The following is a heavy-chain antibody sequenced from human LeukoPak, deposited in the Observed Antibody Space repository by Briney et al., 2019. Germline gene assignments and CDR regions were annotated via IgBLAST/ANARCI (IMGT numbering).Heavy chain of an antibody. Sequence: GASVKVSCKASGYTFTSYDINWVRQATGQGLEWMGWMNPNSGNTGSAQRFQGRVTVTRDTSISTAYMELSSLTSEDTAVYYCARGPLVRLPSSFDPWGQGTLVTVSS. CDR1: GYTFTSYD. D-gene: IGHD3-16*02. J-gene: IGHJ5*02. CDR2: MNPNSGNT. CDR3: ARGPLVRLPSSFDP. V-gene: IGHV1-8*01.